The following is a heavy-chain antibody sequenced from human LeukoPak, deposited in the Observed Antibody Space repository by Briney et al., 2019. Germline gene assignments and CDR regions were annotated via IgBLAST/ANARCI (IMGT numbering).Heavy chain of an antibody. D-gene: IGHD6-19*01. J-gene: IGHJ4*02. CDR3: ARDPMAGDY. Sequence: GRSLRLSCAASGFTFSSYSMNWVRQAPGKWLEWDSSISSSSSHIYYADSVKGRFTISRDNARNSLYLQMNSLRAEDTAVYYCARDPMAGDYWGQGTLVTVSS. CDR2: ISSSSSHI. V-gene: IGHV3-21*01. CDR1: GFTFSSYS.